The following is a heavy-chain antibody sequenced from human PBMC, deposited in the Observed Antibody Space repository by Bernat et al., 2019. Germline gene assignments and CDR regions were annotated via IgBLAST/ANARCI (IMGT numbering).Heavy chain of an antibody. CDR3: AKYSGYDKPYYGMDV. CDR2: ISYDGSNK. CDR1: GFTFSSYG. D-gene: IGHD5-12*01. V-gene: IGHV3-30*18. Sequence: QVQLVESGGGVVQPGRSLRLSCAASGFTFSSYGMHWVRQAPGKGLEWVAVISYDGSNKYYADSVKGRFTISRDNSKNTLYLQMNSLRAEDTAVYYCAKYSGYDKPYYGMDVWGKGTTVTVSS. J-gene: IGHJ6*04.